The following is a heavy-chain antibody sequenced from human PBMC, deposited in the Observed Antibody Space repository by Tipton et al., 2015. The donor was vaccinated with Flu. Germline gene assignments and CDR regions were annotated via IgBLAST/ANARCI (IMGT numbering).Heavy chain of an antibody. CDR1: GYSFTSYW. Sequence: EVQLVQSGAEVKKPGESLKISCKASGYSFTSYWIAWVRQMPGKGLEWMGIIYPGDSDSSYSPSFQGQVTISADKSISTAYLQWSSLKASDTAMYYCARHRYDFWSGKDGSGSNWFAPWGQGTLVTVSS. J-gene: IGHJ5*02. D-gene: IGHD3-3*01. CDR3: ARHRYDFWSGKDGSGSNWFAP. CDR2: IYPGDSDS. V-gene: IGHV5-51*01.